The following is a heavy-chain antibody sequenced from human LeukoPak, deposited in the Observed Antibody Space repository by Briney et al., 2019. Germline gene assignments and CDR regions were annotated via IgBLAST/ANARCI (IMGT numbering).Heavy chain of an antibody. D-gene: IGHD6-19*01. CDR1: GFTFSKYA. J-gene: IGHJ4*02. CDR3: AKEPDSGWYEGLFDY. V-gene: IGHV3-23*01. Sequence: PGGSLRLSCAASGFTFSKYAMSWVRQAPGKGLEWVSAISPSDGNTFYADSVKGRFTISRDNSKNTLSLQMNSLRAEDTAVYYCAKEPDSGWYEGLFDYWGQGTLVTVSS. CDR2: ISPSDGNT.